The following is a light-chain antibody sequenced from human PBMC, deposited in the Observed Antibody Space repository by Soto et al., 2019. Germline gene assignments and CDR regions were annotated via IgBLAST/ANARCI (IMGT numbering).Light chain of an antibody. CDR2: GAS. Sequence: EIVLTQSPGTLSLSPGERATLSCRASQSVSSSYLAWYQQKPGQAPRLLIYGASSRATGIPDRFSGSGPGTDFTLTISRLEPEDFAVYYCQQYGSSPPTFGQGTKVDSK. V-gene: IGKV3-20*01. J-gene: IGKJ1*01. CDR3: QQYGSSPPT. CDR1: QSVSSSY.